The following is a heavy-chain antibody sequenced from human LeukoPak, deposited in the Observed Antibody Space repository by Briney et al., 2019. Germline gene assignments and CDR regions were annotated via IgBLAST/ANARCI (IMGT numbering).Heavy chain of an antibody. CDR3: ARQILVWRTRGGYYYYYGMDV. Sequence: SETLSLTCTVSGGSISSYYWSWIRQPPGKGLEWIGYIYYSGSTTYNPSLKSRVTISVDTSKDQFSLKLSSVTAADTAVYYCARQILVWRTRGGYYYYYGMDVWGQGTTVTVSS. J-gene: IGHJ6*02. CDR1: GGSISSYY. V-gene: IGHV4-59*08. D-gene: IGHD2/OR15-2a*01. CDR2: IYYSGST.